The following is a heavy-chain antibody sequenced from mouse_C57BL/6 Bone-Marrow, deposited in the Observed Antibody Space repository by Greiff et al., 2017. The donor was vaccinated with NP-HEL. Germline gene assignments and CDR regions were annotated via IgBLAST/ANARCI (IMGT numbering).Heavy chain of an antibody. J-gene: IGHJ4*01. CDR1: GYTFTDYN. CDR3: ARTPTVPSMDY. CDR2: INPNNGGT. D-gene: IGHD1-1*01. V-gene: IGHV1-18*01. Sequence: VQLKQSGPELVKPGASVKIPCKASGYTFTDYNMDWVKQSHGKSLEWIGDINPNNGGTIYNQKFKGKATLTVDKSSSTAYMELRSLTSEDTAVYYCARTPTVPSMDYWGQGTSVTVSS.